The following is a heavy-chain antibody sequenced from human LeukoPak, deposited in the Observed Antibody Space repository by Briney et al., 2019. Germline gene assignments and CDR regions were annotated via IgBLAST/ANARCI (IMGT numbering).Heavy chain of an antibody. CDR1: GYTFTSYG. V-gene: IGHV1-18*01. CDR3: ARVLVGATTGFDY. J-gene: IGHJ4*02. D-gene: IGHD1-26*01. CDR2: ISAYSGNT. Sequence: ASVTVSCKASGYTFTSYGISWVQQAPGQGLEWMGWISAYSGNTNYAQKLQGRVTMTTDTSTSTAYMELRSLRSDDTAVYYCARVLVGATTGFDYWGQGTLVTVSS.